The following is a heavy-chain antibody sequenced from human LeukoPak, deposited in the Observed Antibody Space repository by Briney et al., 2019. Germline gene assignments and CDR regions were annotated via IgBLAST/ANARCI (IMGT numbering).Heavy chain of an antibody. CDR3: ARDSRRRPSAFDI. CDR1: GGTFSSYA. CDR2: IIPIFGTA. Sequence: VKVSCKASGGTFSSYAISWVRQAPGQGREWMGRIIPIFGTANYAQRFQGRVTITTDESTSTAYMELSSLRSEDTAVYCCARDSRRRPSAFDIWGQGTMVTVSS. V-gene: IGHV1-69*13. J-gene: IGHJ3*02.